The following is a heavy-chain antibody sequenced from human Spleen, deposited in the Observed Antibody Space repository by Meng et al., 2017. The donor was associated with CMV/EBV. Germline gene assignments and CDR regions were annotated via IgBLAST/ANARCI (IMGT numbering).Heavy chain of an antibody. D-gene: IGHD5-18*01. Sequence: GESLKISCAASGFTFSSYAMHWVRQAPGKGLEWVTFIRYDGSYQYYADSVKGRFTISRDNSKDTVYLQMNSLRTEDTAVYYCAKDRSRLAMAKDIDYWGQGSLVTVSS. V-gene: IGHV3-30*02. CDR1: GFTFSSYA. CDR2: IRYDGSYQ. J-gene: IGHJ4*02. CDR3: AKDRSRLAMAKDIDY.